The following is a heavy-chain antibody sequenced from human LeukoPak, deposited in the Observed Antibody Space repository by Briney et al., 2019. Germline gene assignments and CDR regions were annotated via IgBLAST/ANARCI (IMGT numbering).Heavy chain of an antibody. CDR1: GGSFSGYY. V-gene: IGHV4-34*01. Sequence: PSETLSLTCAVYGGSFSGYYWRWIRPPPGKGLEWIGEINHSGSTNYNPSLKSRVTISVDTSKNQFSLKLSSVTAADTAVYYCARGRYRHYYGSGSPPNDAFDIWGQGTMVTVSS. CDR2: INHSGST. J-gene: IGHJ3*02. D-gene: IGHD3-10*01. CDR3: ARGRYRHYYGSGSPPNDAFDI.